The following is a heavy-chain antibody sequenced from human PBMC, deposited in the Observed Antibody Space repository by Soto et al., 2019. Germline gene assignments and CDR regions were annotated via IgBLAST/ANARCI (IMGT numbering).Heavy chain of an antibody. CDR1: GFTVSSNY. CDR3: ARVAAVGNYIDF. Sequence: PGGSLRLSCASSGFTVSSNYMSWVRQAPGKGLEWVSVIYSGGSTYYADSVKGRFTISRDNSKNTVYLQMNSLRAEDTAVYYCARVAAVGNYIDFWGQGTLVTVSS. CDR2: IYSGGST. D-gene: IGHD6-13*01. J-gene: IGHJ4*02. V-gene: IGHV3-66*01.